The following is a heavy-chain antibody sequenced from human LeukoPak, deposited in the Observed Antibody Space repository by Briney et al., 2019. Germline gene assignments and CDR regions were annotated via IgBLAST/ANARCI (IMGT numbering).Heavy chain of an antibody. D-gene: IGHD1-26*01. J-gene: IGHJ4*02. V-gene: IGHV4-61*02. Sequence: SETLSLTCTVAGGSISSGSYYWSWIRQPAGKGLEWIGRIYTSGSTNYNPSLKSRVTISVDTSKKQFSLKLSSVTAADTAVYYCAAVTRELHFDYWGQGTLVTVSS. CDR1: GGSISSGSYY. CDR3: AAVTRELHFDY. CDR2: IYTSGST.